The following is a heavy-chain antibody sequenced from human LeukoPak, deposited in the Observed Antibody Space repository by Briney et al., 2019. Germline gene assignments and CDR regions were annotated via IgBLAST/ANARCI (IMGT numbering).Heavy chain of an antibody. Sequence: KASETLSLTCTVSGGSISSGDYYWSWIRQPPGKGLEWIGYIYYSGSTYYNPSLKSRVTISVDTSKNQFSLKLSSVTAADTAMYYCARVRIFGVVIMDYWGQGTLVTVSS. J-gene: IGHJ4*02. V-gene: IGHV4-30-4*08. CDR3: ARVRIFGVVIMDY. D-gene: IGHD3-3*01. CDR1: GGSISSGDYY. CDR2: IYYSGST.